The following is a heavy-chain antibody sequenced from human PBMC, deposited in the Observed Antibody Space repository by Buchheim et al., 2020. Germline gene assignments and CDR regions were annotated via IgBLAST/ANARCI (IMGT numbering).Heavy chain of an antibody. CDR1: GGSVSSGSYY. CDR3: ARGLRRAAAGNYYFDS. Sequence: QVQLQESGPGLVKPSETLSLTCSVSGGSVSSGSYYWSWIRQPPGKGLEWIGYIYYSGRTNYNPSLKSRVTISVDTSKNQFSLNLNSVTAADTAMYYCARGLRRAAAGNYYFDSWGQGNL. V-gene: IGHV4-61*01. D-gene: IGHD6-13*01. CDR2: IYYSGRT. J-gene: IGHJ4*02.